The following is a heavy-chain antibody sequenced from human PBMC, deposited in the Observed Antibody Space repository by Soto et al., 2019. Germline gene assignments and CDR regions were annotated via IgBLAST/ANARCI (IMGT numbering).Heavy chain of an antibody. Sequence: SETLSLTCTVSGGSISSYYWSWIRQPPGKGLEWIGYIYYGGSTNYNPSLKSRATISVDTSKNQFSLKLSSVTAADTAVYYCARGTDVDIVVVPAAIWFDPWGQGTLVTVSS. D-gene: IGHD2-2*01. CDR1: GGSISSYY. CDR3: ARGTDVDIVVVPAAIWFDP. J-gene: IGHJ5*02. CDR2: IYYGGST. V-gene: IGHV4-59*01.